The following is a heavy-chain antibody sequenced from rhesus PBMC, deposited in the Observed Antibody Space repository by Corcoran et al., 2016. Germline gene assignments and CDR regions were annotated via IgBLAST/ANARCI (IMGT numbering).Heavy chain of an antibody. J-gene: IGHJ2*01. V-gene: IGHV4S10*01. CDR1: CDSISDSFW. CDR2: IYGSSAIT. Sequence: QVQLQESGPGVVKPPETLSLTCAVSCDSISDSFWWTWIRQPPGNGLDGIGYIYGSSAITYYNPTLKRRVTISKDTSKNQFSLKLNSVTAADTAVYYCARSRWYFDLWGPGTPITISS. CDR3: ARSRWYFDL.